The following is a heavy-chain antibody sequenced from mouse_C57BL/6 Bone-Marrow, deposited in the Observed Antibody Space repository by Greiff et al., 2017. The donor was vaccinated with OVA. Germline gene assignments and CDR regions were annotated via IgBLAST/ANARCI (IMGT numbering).Heavy chain of an antibody. CDR2: ISSGSSTI. CDR1: GFTFSDYG. J-gene: IGHJ3*01. CDR3: ARRENLAWFAY. Sequence: EVKLEESGGGLVKPGGSLKLSCAASGFTFSDYGMHWVRQAPEKGLEWVAYISSGSSTIYYADTVKGRFTISRDNAKNTLFLQMTSLRSEDTAMYYCARRENLAWFAYWGQGTLVTVSA. V-gene: IGHV5-17*01.